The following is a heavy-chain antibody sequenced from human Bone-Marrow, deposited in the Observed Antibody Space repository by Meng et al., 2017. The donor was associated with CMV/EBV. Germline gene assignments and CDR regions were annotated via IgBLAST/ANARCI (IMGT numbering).Heavy chain of an antibody. CDR1: GYTFTGYY. D-gene: IGHD1-1*01. J-gene: IGHJ3*02. CDR3: AKTHGVNWNAFAI. Sequence: ASVKVSCKASGYTFTGYYMHWVRQAPGQGLEWMGWINPNSGGTNYAQKFQGRVTMTRDTSISTAYMELNRLKSDDTAVYYCAKTHGVNWNAFAIWGPGTMVTVSS. V-gene: IGHV1-2*02. CDR2: INPNSGGT.